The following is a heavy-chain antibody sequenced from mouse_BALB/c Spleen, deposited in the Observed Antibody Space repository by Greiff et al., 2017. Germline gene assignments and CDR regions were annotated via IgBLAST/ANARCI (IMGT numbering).Heavy chain of an antibody. CDR1: GYTFTDYA. CDR3: ARPGDYGYDDWFAY. J-gene: IGHJ3*01. Sequence: VQLQQSGAELVRPGVSVKISCKGSGYTFTDYAMHWVKQSHAKSLEWIGVISTYYGDASYNQKFKGKATMTVDKSSSTAYMELARLTSEDSAIYYCARPGDYGYDDWFAYWGQGTLVTVSA. V-gene: IGHV1S137*01. CDR2: ISTYYGDA. D-gene: IGHD2-2*01.